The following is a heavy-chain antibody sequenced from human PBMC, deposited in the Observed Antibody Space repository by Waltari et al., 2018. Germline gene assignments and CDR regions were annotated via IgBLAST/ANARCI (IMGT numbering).Heavy chain of an antibody. CDR3: ARPDYDILGFDP. CDR1: GSTFSSYA. J-gene: IGHJ5*02. D-gene: IGHD3-9*01. V-gene: IGHV3-30*01. Sequence: VQLVESGGGVVQPGRSLRLPCAASGSTFSSYAMHWVRQAPGKGLGWVAVISYDGSNKYYADSVKGRFTISRDNSKNTLYLQMNSLRAEDTAVYYCARPDYDILGFDPWGQGTLVTVSS. CDR2: ISYDGSNK.